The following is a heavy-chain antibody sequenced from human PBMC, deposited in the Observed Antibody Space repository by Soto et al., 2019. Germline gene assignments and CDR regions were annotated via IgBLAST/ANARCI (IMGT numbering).Heavy chain of an antibody. V-gene: IGHV4-59*01. CDR1: GGSISSYY. CDR2: IYYSGST. Sequence: SETLSLTCTVSGGSISSYYWSWIRQPPGKGLEWIGYIYYSGSTNYNPSLKSRVTISVDTSKNQFSLKLSSVTAADTAVYYCARVHESESGWTPLFDYWGQGTLVTVSS. D-gene: IGHD6-19*01. CDR3: ARVHESESGWTPLFDY. J-gene: IGHJ4*02.